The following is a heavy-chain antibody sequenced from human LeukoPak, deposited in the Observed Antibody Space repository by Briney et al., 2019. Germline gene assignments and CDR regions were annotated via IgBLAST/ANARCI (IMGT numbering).Heavy chain of an antibody. J-gene: IGHJ4*02. CDR1: GDSVSSNSAA. V-gene: IGHV6-1*01. CDR3: ARSYGDFSTQLGGDFDY. D-gene: IGHD4-17*01. CDR2: TYYRSKWYN. Sequence: SQTLSLTCAISGDSVSSNSAAWSWIRQSPSRGLEWLGRTYYRSKWYNDYAVSVKSRITINPDTSKNQFSLQLNSVTPEDTAVYYCARSYGDFSTQLGGDFDYWGQGTLVTVSS.